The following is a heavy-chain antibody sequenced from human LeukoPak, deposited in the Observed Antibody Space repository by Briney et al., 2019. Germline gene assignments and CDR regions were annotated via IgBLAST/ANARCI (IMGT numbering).Heavy chain of an antibody. Sequence: SQILSLTCAISGDSVSSNSAAWNWIRQSPSRGLEWLGRTYYRSKWYNDYAVSVKSRITINPDTSKNQFSLQLNSVTPEDTAVYYCARGIAVAGTEWFDPWGQGTLVTVSS. CDR3: ARGIAVAGTEWFDP. D-gene: IGHD6-19*01. CDR2: TYYRSKWYN. J-gene: IGHJ5*02. V-gene: IGHV6-1*01. CDR1: GDSVSSNSAA.